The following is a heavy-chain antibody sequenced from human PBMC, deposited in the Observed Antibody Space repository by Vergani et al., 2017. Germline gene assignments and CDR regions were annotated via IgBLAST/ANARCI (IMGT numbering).Heavy chain of an antibody. V-gene: IGHV3-30*18. Sequence: QVHLVESGGGVVQPGRSLRLSCVVSGFTSSYYGMHWVRQAPGKGLEWVAVISYDGTQKYYADSVKGRFTISRDNSKSTLYLQMNSLRTEDTAVYYCVKEKIDLGSYFFDSWCHGILVTVSS. CDR3: VKEKIDLGSYFFDS. CDR1: GFTSSYYG. D-gene: IGHD2/OR15-2a*01. J-gene: IGHJ4*01. CDR2: ISYDGTQK.